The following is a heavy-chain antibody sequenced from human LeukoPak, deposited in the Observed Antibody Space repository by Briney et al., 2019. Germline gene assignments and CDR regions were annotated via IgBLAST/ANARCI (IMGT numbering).Heavy chain of an antibody. Sequence: ASVKVSCKASGYTFTSYGISWVRQAPGQGLEWMGWISAYNGNTNYAQKFQGRVTITRDTSASTAYMELSSLRSEDTAVYYCARTKPYSSGWFFDYWGQGTLVTVSS. V-gene: IGHV1-18*01. CDR3: ARTKPYSSGWFFDY. J-gene: IGHJ4*02. D-gene: IGHD6-19*01. CDR1: GYTFTSYG. CDR2: ISAYNGNT.